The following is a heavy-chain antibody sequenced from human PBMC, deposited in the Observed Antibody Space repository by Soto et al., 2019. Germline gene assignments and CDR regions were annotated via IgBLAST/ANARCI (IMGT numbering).Heavy chain of an antibody. V-gene: IGHV1-18*04. D-gene: IGHD1-7*01. J-gene: IGHJ5*02. CDR3: ARQNYRQVDH. Sequence: VQLVQSGAEVNKPGASVKVSCKASGYTFTNYGICWVRQAPGQGLEWMGWISTNTGHTDYARNRRGSVTRTTESSTTNAYMELRSMTSDDTASYFWARQNYRQVDHCGQWSLVTVSS. CDR2: ISTNTGHT. CDR1: GYTFTNYG.